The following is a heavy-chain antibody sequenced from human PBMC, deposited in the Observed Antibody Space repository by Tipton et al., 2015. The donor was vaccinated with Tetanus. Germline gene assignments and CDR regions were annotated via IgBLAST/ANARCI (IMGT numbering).Heavy chain of an antibody. V-gene: IGHV4-4*07. CDR3: ARGTWLYTSTYHRHWLDP. J-gene: IGHJ5*02. D-gene: IGHD6-13*01. Sequence: LVKPTETLSLICSVSRGPISSYYWSWIRQPAGKGLEWIGHISNGNPDYTPSLKSRVTLSVDTSKSEFSLKLRSVTAADTGVYYCARGTWLYTSTYHRHWLDPWGQGTLVTVSS. CDR2: ISNGNP. CDR1: RGPISSYY.